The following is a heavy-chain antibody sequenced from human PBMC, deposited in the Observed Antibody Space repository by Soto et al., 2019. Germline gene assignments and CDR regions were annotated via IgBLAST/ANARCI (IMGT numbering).Heavy chain of an antibody. J-gene: IGHJ4*02. CDR1: GFTFSTYT. Sequence: EVQVVESGGGLVKPGGSLRLSCVFSGFTFSTYTMNWVRQAPGKGLEWVSSINGRSNYVYYADSVKGRFTISRVNAKNSLYLQMNRLRAEDTAIYYCAREDGVEGSSSAFYHWGLGTLVTVSS. V-gene: IGHV3-21*01. D-gene: IGHD4-17*01. CDR3: AREDGVEGSSSAFYH. CDR2: INGRSNYV.